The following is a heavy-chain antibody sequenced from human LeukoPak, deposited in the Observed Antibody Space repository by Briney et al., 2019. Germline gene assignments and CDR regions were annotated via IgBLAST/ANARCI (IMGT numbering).Heavy chain of an antibody. Sequence: GGSLRLSCVASGFTFSSYWMHWVRQAPGKGLVWVSRINSDGSSTSYADSVKGRFTISRDNAKNTLYLQMNSLRAEDTAVYYCARDFSEDPYCGGDCYGYWGQGTLVIVSS. D-gene: IGHD2-21*02. CDR1: GFTFSSYW. V-gene: IGHV3-74*01. CDR3: ARDFSEDPYCGGDCYGY. CDR2: INSDGSST. J-gene: IGHJ4*02.